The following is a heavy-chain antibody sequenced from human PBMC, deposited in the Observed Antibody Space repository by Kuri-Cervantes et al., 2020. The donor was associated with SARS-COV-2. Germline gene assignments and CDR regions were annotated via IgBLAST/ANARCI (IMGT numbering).Heavy chain of an antibody. CDR3: ARHTRRGIILLSSSWNYYDMDV. V-gene: IGHV4-59*02. CDR2: IYYSGST. CDR1: GGSVSSYY. Sequence: SCTVSGGSVSSYYWSWIRQPPGKGLEWIGYIYYSGSTNYNPSLKSRVTISVDTSKNQFSLKLSSVTAADTAMYYCARHTRRGIILLSSSWNYYDMDVWGQGTTVTVSS. J-gene: IGHJ6*02. D-gene: IGHD6-13*01.